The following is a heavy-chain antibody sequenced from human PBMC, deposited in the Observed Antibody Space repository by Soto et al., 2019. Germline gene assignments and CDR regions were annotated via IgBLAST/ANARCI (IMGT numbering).Heavy chain of an antibody. J-gene: IGHJ3*02. Sequence: SETLSLTCTVSGGSISSSRYYWGWIRQPPGKGLEWIGSIFYSGSTYHNPSLKSRVTISVDTSKNQFSLKLSSETAADTAVYYCARPPTASLDAFDIWGQGTMVTVSS. V-gene: IGHV4-39*01. CDR3: ARPPTASLDAFDI. CDR2: IFYSGST. CDR1: GGSISSSRYY.